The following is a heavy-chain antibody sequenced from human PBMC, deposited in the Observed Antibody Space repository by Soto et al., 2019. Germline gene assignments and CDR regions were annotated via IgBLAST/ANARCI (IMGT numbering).Heavy chain of an antibody. J-gene: IGHJ4*02. CDR2: IVPIYRTA. D-gene: IGHD6-25*01. CDR1: GGTFSSYR. CDR3: VIDSGAKLSSG. Sequence: SVKVSCKASGGTFSSYRINWVRQAPGQGLEWVGGIVPIYRTADYAQKFQGRVTITADESARTSYMELRSLKSQDTAVYYCVIDSGAKLSSGWGQGTLVTVSS. V-gene: IGHV1-69*13.